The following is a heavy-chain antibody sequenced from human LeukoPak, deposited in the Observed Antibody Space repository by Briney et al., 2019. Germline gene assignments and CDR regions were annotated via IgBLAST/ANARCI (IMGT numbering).Heavy chain of an antibody. V-gene: IGHV3-23*01. CDR2: ITGSEGSS. Sequence: PGTSLRLSCVASGFTFTNYAMSWVRQAPGKGLEWVSAITGSEGSSYYADSVKGRFTISRDNSKNTLYLQVNSLRAEDTAVYYCAKWGGYDILTGYYVPDYWGQGTLVTVSS. CDR3: AKWGGYDILTGYYVPDY. CDR1: GFTFTNYA. D-gene: IGHD3-9*01. J-gene: IGHJ4*02.